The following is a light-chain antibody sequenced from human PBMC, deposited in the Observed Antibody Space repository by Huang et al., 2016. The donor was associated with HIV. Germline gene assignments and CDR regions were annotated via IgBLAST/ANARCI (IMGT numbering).Light chain of an antibody. CDR1: HSLSSN. J-gene: IGKJ5*01. Sequence: EIVMTQSPATLSVSPGERATLSCRASHSLSSNLAWYQQKPGQAPRLLIYDASTRATGSPARLSGSGSGTEFTLTISSLQSEDFAVYYCQQYNNWPPEITFGQGTRLDIK. V-gene: IGKV3-15*01. CDR3: QQYNNWPPEIT. CDR2: DAS.